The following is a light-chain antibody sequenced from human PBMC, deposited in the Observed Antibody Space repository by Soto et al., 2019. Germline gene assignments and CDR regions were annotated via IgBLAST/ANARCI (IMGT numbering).Light chain of an antibody. V-gene: IGKV1D-8*01. CDR1: QGISSY. CDR2: AAS. Sequence: VIWMTQSPSLLSASPGDRVTISCRVSQGISSYLAWYQQQPGKAPELLIYAASTLGSGVPSRFSGSGSGTDFTLNIRCLQSEDFATYYCQQYYSFPYTFGQGTKLEIK. J-gene: IGKJ2*01. CDR3: QQYYSFPYT.